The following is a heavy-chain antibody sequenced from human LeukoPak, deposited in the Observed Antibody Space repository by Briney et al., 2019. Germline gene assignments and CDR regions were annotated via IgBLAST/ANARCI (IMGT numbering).Heavy chain of an antibody. V-gene: IGHV1-69*10. J-gene: IGHJ3*02. CDR2: IFPILGIA. Sequence: SVKVSCKASGGTFSSYAISWVRQAPGQGLEWRGRIFPILGIANYAQKFQGRVTITADKSTSTAYMELSSLRSEDTAVYYCASSSIVVVVAATPTAFDIWGQGTMVTVSS. D-gene: IGHD2-15*01. CDR1: GGTFSSYA. CDR3: ASSSIVVVVAATPTAFDI.